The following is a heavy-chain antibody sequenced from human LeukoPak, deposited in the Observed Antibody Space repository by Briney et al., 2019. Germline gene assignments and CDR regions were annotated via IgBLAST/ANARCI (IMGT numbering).Heavy chain of an antibody. CDR3: ARGNHPKLGTSLTYGMDV. CDR2: INHSGST. J-gene: IGHJ6*02. CDR1: GGSFSGYY. V-gene: IGHV4-34*01. D-gene: IGHD7-27*01. Sequence: SETLSLTCAVYGGSFSGYYWSWIRQPPGKGLEWIGEINHSGSTNYNPSLKSRVTISVDTSKNQFSLKLSSVTAADTAVYYCARGNHPKLGTSLTYGMDVWGQGTTVTVSS.